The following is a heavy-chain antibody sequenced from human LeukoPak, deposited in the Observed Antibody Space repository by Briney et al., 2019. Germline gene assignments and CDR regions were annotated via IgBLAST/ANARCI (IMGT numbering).Heavy chain of an antibody. D-gene: IGHD2-15*01. CDR3: ARGTINCSGGSYYLKGYYYYGMDV. J-gene: IGHJ6*02. V-gene: IGHV4-34*01. CDR1: GGSFSGYY. Sequence: PSETLSLTCAVYGGSFSGYYWSWIRQPPGKGLEWIGEINHSGSTNYNPSLKSRVTISVDTSKNQFSLKLSSVTAADTAVYYCARGTINCSGGSYYLKGYYYYGMDVWGQGTTVTVSS. CDR2: INHSGST.